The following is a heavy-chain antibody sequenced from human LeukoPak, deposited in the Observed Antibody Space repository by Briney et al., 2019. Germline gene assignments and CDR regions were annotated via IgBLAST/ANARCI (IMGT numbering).Heavy chain of an antibody. CDR2: LSSSSGST. D-gene: IGHD7-27*01. CDR3: AKDRTWGLDY. Sequence: GGSLRLSCAASGFAFNTYGMSWVRQAPGKGLEWVSALSSSSGSTYYADSVKGRFTISRDNSKNTLYLQMNSLRAEDTALYYCAKDRTWGLDYWGQGTLVSVSS. CDR1: GFAFNTYG. J-gene: IGHJ4*02. V-gene: IGHV3-23*01.